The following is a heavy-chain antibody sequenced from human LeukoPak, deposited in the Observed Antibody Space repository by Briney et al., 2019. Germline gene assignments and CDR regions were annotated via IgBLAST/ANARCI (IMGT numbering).Heavy chain of an antibody. CDR3: ARDSPYSSSWYAARY. D-gene: IGHD6-13*01. CDR1: GGSVSSGSYY. Sequence: SSETLSLNCTVSGGSVSSGSYYRRWIRQPPGKGLEWIGYIYYRGSTNYNPSLKSLVTISVDTSKNQFSLKLSSVTAADTAVYYCARDSPYSSSWYAARYWGQGTLVTVSS. J-gene: IGHJ4*02. CDR2: IYYRGST. V-gene: IGHV4-61*01.